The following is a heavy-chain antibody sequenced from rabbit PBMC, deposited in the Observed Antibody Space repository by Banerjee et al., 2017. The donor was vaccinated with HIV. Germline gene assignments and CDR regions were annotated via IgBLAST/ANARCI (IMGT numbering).Heavy chain of an antibody. V-gene: IGHV1S45*01. CDR1: GFSFSSSYY. Sequence: QEQLEESGGGLVKPEGSLTLTCTASGFSFSSSYYMCWVRQAPGKGLEGIACIYAGSIGGTYYASWAKGRFTISKTSSTTVTLQMTSLTAADTATYFCARDRRYYTYDNAGYGDAEGLSLWGPGTLVTVS. CDR3: ARDRRYYTYDNAGYGDAEGLSL. CDR2: IYAGSIGGT. D-gene: IGHD6-1*01. J-gene: IGHJ4*01.